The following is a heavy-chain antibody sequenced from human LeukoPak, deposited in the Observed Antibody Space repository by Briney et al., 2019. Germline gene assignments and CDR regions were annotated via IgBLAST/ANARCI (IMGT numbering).Heavy chain of an antibody. V-gene: IGHV4-39*01. CDR2: IYYSGST. CDR3: ARHGGGRNYYDSSGYYYGLDFDY. J-gene: IGHJ4*02. Sequence: PSETLSLTCTVSGGSISSSSYYWGWIRQPPGKGLEWIGSIYYSGSTYYNPSLKSRVTISVDMSKNQFSLKLSSVTAADTAVYYCARHGGGRNYYDSSGYYYGLDFDYWGQGTLVTVSS. CDR1: GGSISSSSYY. D-gene: IGHD3-22*01.